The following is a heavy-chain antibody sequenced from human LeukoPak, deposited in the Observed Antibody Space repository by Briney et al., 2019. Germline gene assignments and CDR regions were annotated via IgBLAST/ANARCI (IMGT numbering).Heavy chain of an antibody. J-gene: IGHJ4*02. Sequence: ASVKVSCKASGYTFTSYDINWVRQATGQGLEWMGWISAYNGNTNYAQKLQGRVTMTTDTSTSTAYMELRSLRSDDTAVYYCAREVQQLDFDYWGQGTLVTVSS. D-gene: IGHD6-13*01. V-gene: IGHV1-18*01. CDR2: ISAYNGNT. CDR3: AREVQQLDFDY. CDR1: GYTFTSYD.